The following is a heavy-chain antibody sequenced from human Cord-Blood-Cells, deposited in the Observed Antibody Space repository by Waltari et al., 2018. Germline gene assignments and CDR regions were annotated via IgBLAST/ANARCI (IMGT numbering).Heavy chain of an antibody. CDR1: GGSFSGYY. V-gene: IGHV4-34*01. J-gene: IGHJ4*02. Sequence: QVQLQQWGAGLLKPSETLSLTCAVYGGSFSGYYWGWTRQPPGKGLEWIGEINHSGSTNYNPSLKSRVTISVDTSKNQFSLKLSSVTAADTAVYYCARRGIAAAGFDYWGQGTLVTVSS. D-gene: IGHD6-13*01. CDR2: INHSGST. CDR3: ARRGIAAAGFDY.